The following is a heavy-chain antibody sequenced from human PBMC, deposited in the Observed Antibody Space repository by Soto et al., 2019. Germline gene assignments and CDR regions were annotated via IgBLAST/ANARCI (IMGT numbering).Heavy chain of an antibody. CDR3: AREPRDDAFDI. CDR2: ISGGGGSI. Sequence: EVQVLESGGGLVQPGGSLRLSCAASGFNFNTYAMSWVRQAPGKGLEWVSGISGGGGSIHYVDSVKGRFTISRDNSKNSLYLQMNSLRAEDTAVYYCAREPRDDAFDIWGQGTMVTVSS. J-gene: IGHJ3*02. V-gene: IGHV3-23*01. CDR1: GFNFNTYA.